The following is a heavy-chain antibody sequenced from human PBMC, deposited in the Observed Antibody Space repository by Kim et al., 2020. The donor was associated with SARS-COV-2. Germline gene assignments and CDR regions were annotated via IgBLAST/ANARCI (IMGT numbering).Heavy chain of an antibody. CDR3: ARGDSGYDSHYYYGMDV. CDR1: GYTFTSYA. V-gene: IGHV1-3*01. D-gene: IGHD5-12*01. J-gene: IGHJ6*02. Sequence: ASVKVSCKASGYTFTSYAMHWVRQAPGQRLEWMGWINAGNGNTKYSQKFQGRVTITRDTSASTAYMELSSLRSEDTAVYYCARGDSGYDSHYYYGMDVWGQGTTVTVSS. CDR2: INAGNGNT.